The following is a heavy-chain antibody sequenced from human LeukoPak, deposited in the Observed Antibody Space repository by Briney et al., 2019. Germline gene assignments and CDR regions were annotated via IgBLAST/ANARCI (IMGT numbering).Heavy chain of an antibody. J-gene: IGHJ4*02. V-gene: IGHV4-4*02. Sequence: SGTLSLTCAVSGGSISSSNWWSWVRQPPGKGLEWIGEIYHSGSTNYNPSLKSRVTISVDKSKNQFTLKLSSVTAADTAVYYCARSGWEIYGSGSYYLNNWGQGTLVTVSS. CDR3: ARSGWEIYGSGSYYLNN. CDR2: IYHSGST. CDR1: GGSISSSNW. D-gene: IGHD3-10*01.